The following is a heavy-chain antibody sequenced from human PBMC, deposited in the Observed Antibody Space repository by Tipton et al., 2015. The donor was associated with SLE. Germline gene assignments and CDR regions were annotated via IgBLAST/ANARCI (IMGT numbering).Heavy chain of an antibody. CDR1: GFTVSSNY. Sequence: GSLRLSCAASGFTVSSNYMSWVRQAPGKGLEWVSVIYSGGSTYYADSVKGRFTISRDNSKNTLYLQMNSLRAEDTAVYYCAKDPLQGGDYYGMDVWGQGTTVTVSS. D-gene: IGHD3-10*01. V-gene: IGHV3-53*05. J-gene: IGHJ6*02. CDR3: AKDPLQGGDYYGMDV. CDR2: IYSGGST.